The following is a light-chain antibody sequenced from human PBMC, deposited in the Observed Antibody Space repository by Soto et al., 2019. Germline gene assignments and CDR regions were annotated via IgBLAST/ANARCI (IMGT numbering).Light chain of an antibody. V-gene: IGKV1-39*01. CDR1: QSISNH. CDR2: AAS. Sequence: DIQMTQSPSSLSASVGDRVTITCRTSQSISNHLNWYQQKPGKAPNLLIYAASSLQSGVPSRFSGSGSGTDFTLTISSLQPEDFATYYCQQSSSAPWTFGQGTKVEIK. CDR3: QQSSSAPWT. J-gene: IGKJ1*01.